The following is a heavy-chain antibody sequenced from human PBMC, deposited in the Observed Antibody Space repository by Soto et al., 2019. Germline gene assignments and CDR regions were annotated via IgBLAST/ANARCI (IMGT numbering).Heavy chain of an antibody. Sequence: TGGSLRLSCAASGFTFSSYAMSWVRQAPGKGLEWVSAISGSGGSTYYADSVKGRFTISRDNSKNTLYLQMNSLRAEDTAVYYCAKSPGARLGYFEHWGQGTLVNVSS. CDR1: GFTFSSYA. CDR3: AKSPGARLGYFEH. CDR2: ISGSGGST. D-gene: IGHD1-26*01. J-gene: IGHJ4*02. V-gene: IGHV3-23*01.